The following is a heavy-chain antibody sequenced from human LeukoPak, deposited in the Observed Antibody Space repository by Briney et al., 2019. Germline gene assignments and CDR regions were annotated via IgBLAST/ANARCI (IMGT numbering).Heavy chain of an antibody. J-gene: IGHJ4*02. CDR1: GFTFSSYG. CDR3: AKDRQDYGAY. CDR2: IRYDGIHE. V-gene: IGHV3-30*02. D-gene: IGHD4/OR15-4a*01. Sequence: GGSLRLSCSSSGFTFSSYGFHWVRQAPGKGLEWVAFIRYDGIHEFYADSVKGRFTVSRDNSKNTLFLQMNSLRVEDAAVYYCAKDRQDYGAYWGQGALVTVSS.